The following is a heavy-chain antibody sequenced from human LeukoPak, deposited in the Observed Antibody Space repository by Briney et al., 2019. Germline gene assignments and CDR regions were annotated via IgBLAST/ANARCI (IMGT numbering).Heavy chain of an antibody. Sequence: ASVKVSCKTSGDTFSSYGISWVRQAPGQGLEWMGRIIPIVGSTNYAEKLQGRVTITADKSTSTVYMELSSLRSEDTAVYYCARHYGGLDDYWGQGTLIIVSS. V-gene: IGHV1-69*04. J-gene: IGHJ4*02. CDR1: GDTFSSYG. D-gene: IGHD4-23*01. CDR3: ARHYGGLDDY. CDR2: IIPIVGST.